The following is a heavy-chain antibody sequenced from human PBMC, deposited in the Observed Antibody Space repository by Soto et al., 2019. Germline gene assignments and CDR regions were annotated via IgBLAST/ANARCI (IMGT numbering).Heavy chain of an antibody. CDR3: ARVIGAEDSSGYYYNWFDP. Sequence: PSETLCVTCTFSGGSISIGDYDWSWIRQPPGKGLEWIGYIYYSGSTYYNPSLKSRVTISVDTSKNQFSLKLSSVTAADTAVYYCARVIGAEDSSGYYYNWFDPWGQGTLVTVSS. J-gene: IGHJ5*02. CDR1: GGSISIGDYD. V-gene: IGHV4-30-4*01. CDR2: IYYSGST. D-gene: IGHD3-22*01.